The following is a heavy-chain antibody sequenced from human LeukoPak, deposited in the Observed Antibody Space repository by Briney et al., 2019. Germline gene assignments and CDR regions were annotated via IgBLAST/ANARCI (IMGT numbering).Heavy chain of an antibody. J-gene: IGHJ4*02. V-gene: IGHV4-34*01. CDR2: INHSGST. D-gene: IGHD3-10*01. CDR3: ARVGSRLIDY. CDR1: GGSFSGYY. Sequence: PSETLSLTCAVYGGSFSGYYWSWIRQPPGKGLEWIGEINHSGSTNYNPSLKSRVTISVDTSKNQFSLKLSSVTAADTAVYYCARVGSRLIDYWGQGTLVTVSS.